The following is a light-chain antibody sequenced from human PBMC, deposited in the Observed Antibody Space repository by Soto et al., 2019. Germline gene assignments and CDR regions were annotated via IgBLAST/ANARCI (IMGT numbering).Light chain of an antibody. CDR3: QSYDSSLSGSYV. J-gene: IGLJ1*01. V-gene: IGLV1-40*01. CDR2: GNS. CDR1: SSNIGAGYD. Sequence: QSVLAEPRSGAGARGQRVTISCTGSSSNIGAGYDVHWYQQLPGTAPKLLIYGNSNRPSGVPDRFSGSKSGTSASLAITGLQAEDEADYYCQSYDSSLSGSYVFGTGTKVTVL.